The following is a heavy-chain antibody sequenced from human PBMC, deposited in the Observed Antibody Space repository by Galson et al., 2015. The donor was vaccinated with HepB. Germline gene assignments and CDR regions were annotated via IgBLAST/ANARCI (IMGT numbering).Heavy chain of an antibody. CDR1: GFTFSSYA. J-gene: IGHJ6*02. D-gene: IGHD6-6*01. CDR2: IWYDGSNK. V-gene: IGHV3-33*08. Sequence: LRLSCAASGFTFSSYAMSWVRQAPGKGLEWVAVIWYDGSNKYYADSVKGRFTISRDNSKNTLYLQMNSLRAEDTAVYYCARERGVAARPEYGMDVWGQGTTVTVSS. CDR3: ARERGVAARPEYGMDV.